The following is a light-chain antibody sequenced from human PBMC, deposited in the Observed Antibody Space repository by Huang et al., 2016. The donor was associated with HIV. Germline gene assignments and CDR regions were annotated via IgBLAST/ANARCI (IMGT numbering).Light chain of an antibody. CDR1: QDIRND. Sequence: AIQMTQSPSSLSASVGDRVTITCRASQDIRNDVGWYQQRPGRVPKLLIYAAFNLQSGVPSRFSGSGSGTDFTLTISDLRPEDFATYYCLQDYDYPSTFGLGTKLEL. CDR3: LQDYDYPST. V-gene: IGKV1-6*01. J-gene: IGKJ2*01. CDR2: AAF.